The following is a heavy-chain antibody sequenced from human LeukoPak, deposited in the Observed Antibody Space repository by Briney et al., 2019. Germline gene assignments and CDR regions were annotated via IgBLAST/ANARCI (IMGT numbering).Heavy chain of an antibody. D-gene: IGHD4-17*01. Sequence: GGSLRLSCAASGFTFSSYGMHWVRQAPGKGLEWVAFIRYDGSNKYYADSVKGRFTISRDNSKNTLYLQMNSLRAEDTAVYYCAGDRDGDYAHFDYWGQGTLVTVSS. V-gene: IGHV3-30*02. J-gene: IGHJ4*02. CDR1: GFTFSSYG. CDR3: AGDRDGDYAHFDY. CDR2: IRYDGSNK.